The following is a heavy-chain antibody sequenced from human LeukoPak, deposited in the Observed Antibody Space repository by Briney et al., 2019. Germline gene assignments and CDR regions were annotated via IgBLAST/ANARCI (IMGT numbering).Heavy chain of an antibody. CDR2: ISDDGSNI. D-gene: IGHD1-14*01. CDR3: ARGGVNPVDH. J-gene: IGHJ4*02. CDR1: GFTFRSYG. Sequence: GRSLRLSCAASGFTFRSYGMHWVRQAPGKGLEWVALISDDGSNIYYADSVKGRFTISRDNAKSILYLQMNNLRAEDTAMYFCARGGVNPVDHWGQGTLVTVSS. V-gene: IGHV3-33*08.